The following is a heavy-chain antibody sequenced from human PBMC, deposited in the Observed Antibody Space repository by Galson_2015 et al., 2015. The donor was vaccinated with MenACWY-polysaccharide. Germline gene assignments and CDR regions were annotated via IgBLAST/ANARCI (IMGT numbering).Heavy chain of an antibody. CDR1: GYTFTTYF. Sequence: ASGYTFTTYFIHWVRQAPGQGLDWMGMINPSGGSTTYTQKFQGRVTMTRETSTRSVSMELSSLRSEDTAVYYCARAGDYYDISGPFDYWGQGTLVTVSS. CDR3: ARAGDYYDISGPFDY. D-gene: IGHD3-22*01. CDR2: INPSGGST. J-gene: IGHJ4*02. V-gene: IGHV1-46*01.